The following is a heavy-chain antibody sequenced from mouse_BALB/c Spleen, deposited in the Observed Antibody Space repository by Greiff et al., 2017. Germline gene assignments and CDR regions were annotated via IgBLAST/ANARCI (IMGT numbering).Heavy chain of an antibody. D-gene: IGHD2-14*01. CDR1: GFTFTDYY. V-gene: IGHV7-3*02. J-gene: IGHJ2*01. CDR2: IRNKANGYTT. Sequence: EVKLVESGGGLVQPGGSLRLSCATSGFTFTDYYMSWVRQPPGKALEWLGFIRNKANGYTTEYSASVKGRFTISRDNSQSILYLQMNTLRAEDSATYYCARAHYRYDGFDYWGQGTTLTVSS. CDR3: ARAHYRYDGFDY.